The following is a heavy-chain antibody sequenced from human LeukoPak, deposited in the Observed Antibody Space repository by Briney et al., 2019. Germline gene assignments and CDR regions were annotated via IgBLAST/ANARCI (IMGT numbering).Heavy chain of an antibody. J-gene: IGHJ4*02. V-gene: IGHV1-18*01. CDR3: ARERPPTYDNSGYYPSPSDF. CDR1: GYTFSSYG. Sequence: ASVKVSCKASGYTFSSYGIRWVRQAPGQGLEWMGWISAYNGDTNYAQKLQDRVTMTTDTSTSTAYMELRSLRSDDTAVYYCARERPPTYDNSGYYPSPSDFWGQGTLVTVSS. CDR2: ISAYNGDT. D-gene: IGHD3-22*01.